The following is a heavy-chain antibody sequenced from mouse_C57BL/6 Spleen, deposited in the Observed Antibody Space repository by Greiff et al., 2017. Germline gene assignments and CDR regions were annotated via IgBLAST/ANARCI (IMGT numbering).Heavy chain of an antibody. J-gene: IGHJ1*03. CDR2: IYPGDGDT. D-gene: IGHD1-1*01. Sequence: VQLVESGPELVKPGASVKISCKASGYAFSSSWMNWVKQRPGKGLEWIGRIYPGDGDTNYNGKFKGKATLTADKSSSTAYMQLSSLTSEDSAVYFCANLLLRGGYFDVWGTGTTVTVSS. CDR3: ANLLLRGGYFDV. V-gene: IGHV1-82*01. CDR1: GYAFSSSW.